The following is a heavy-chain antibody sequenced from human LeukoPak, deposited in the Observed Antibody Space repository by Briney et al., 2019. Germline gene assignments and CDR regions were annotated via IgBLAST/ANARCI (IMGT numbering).Heavy chain of an antibody. V-gene: IGHV4-61*02. Sequence: ASETLSLTCSVSGGSMRSDSSFWSWIRQPAGKGLEWIGRIYATGNTNYNPSLERRVTISVDTSKNQFSLELTSVTAADTAVYYCARGRRGDYWGQGTLVTVSS. CDR1: GGSMRSDSSF. J-gene: IGHJ4*02. CDR3: ARGRRGDY. CDR2: IYATGNT.